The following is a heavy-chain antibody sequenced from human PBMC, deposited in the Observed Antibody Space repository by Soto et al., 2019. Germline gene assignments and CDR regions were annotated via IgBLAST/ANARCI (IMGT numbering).Heavy chain of an antibody. CDR2: IWYDGSNK. V-gene: IGHV3-33*01. J-gene: IGHJ4*02. Sequence: GGSLRLSCVASGFTFSSYGMHWVRQAPGKGLEWVAVIWYDGSNKYYADSVKGRFTISRDNSKNTLYLQMNSLRAEDTAVYYCARESGEYCSSTSCYSSGYGDYPYFDYWGQGTLVTVSS. D-gene: IGHD2-2*01. CDR3: ARESGEYCSSTSCYSSGYGDYPYFDY. CDR1: GFTFSSYG.